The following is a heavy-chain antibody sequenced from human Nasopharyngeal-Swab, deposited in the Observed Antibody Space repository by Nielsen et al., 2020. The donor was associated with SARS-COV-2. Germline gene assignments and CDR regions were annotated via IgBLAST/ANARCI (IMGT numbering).Heavy chain of an antibody. CDR2: IDNDGSST. D-gene: IGHD6-13*01. CDR3: ARKSYRWSWYGPDY. CDR1: GFTFTDDW. Sequence: GESLKISCTVSGFTFTDDWMHWLRQSPGKGPVWLSRIDNDGSSTTYADSVRGRFTISRDNARNTLFLQLHSLRAEETAVYYCARKSYRWSWYGPDYWGQGTQVTVSS. V-gene: IGHV3-74*03. J-gene: IGHJ4*02.